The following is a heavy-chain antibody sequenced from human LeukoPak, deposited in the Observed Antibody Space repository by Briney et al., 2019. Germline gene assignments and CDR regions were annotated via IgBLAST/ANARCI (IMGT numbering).Heavy chain of an antibody. CDR2: IYYSGST. CDR1: GGSFRGDYY. V-gene: IGHV4-59*08. J-gene: IGHJ4*02. Sequence: SETLSLTCTVSGGSFRGDYYWAWIRQPPGKGLEWIGYIYYSGSTNYNPSLKSRVTISVDTSKNQFSLILSSVTAADTAVYFCARARLSIVRGITNFDYWGQGTVVTVSS. D-gene: IGHD3-10*01. CDR3: ARARLSIVRGITNFDY.